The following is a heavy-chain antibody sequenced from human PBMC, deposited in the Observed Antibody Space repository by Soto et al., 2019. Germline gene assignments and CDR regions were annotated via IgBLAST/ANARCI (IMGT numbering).Heavy chain of an antibody. J-gene: IGHJ4*02. V-gene: IGHV1-18*01. CDR2: ISAYNGNT. Sequence: QVQLVQSGAEVKKPGASVKVSCKASGYTFTSYGISWVRQAPGQGLEWMGWISAYNGNTNYAQKLQGRVTMTTDTSTSTAYMELRSLRSDDTAVYYCAWFGELLYSSHERGYYFDYWGQGTLVTVSS. D-gene: IGHD3-10*01. CDR1: GYTFTSYG. CDR3: AWFGELLYSSHERGYYFDY.